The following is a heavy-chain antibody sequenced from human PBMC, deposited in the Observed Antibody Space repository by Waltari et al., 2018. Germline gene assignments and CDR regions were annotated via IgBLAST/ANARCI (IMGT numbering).Heavy chain of an antibody. CDR3: ARDLCSGGSCYSSGY. V-gene: IGHV3-11*04. CDR1: VFIFRDYS. CDR2: ISSSGSTI. Sequence: QVQLVESGGGLVKPGGSPRLSCAASVFIFRDYSTCWIRHALGKGLEWVSYISSSGSTIYYADSVKGRFTISRDNAKNSLYLQMNSLRAEDTAVYYCARDLCSGGSCYSSGYWGQGTLVTVSS. J-gene: IGHJ4*02. D-gene: IGHD2-15*01.